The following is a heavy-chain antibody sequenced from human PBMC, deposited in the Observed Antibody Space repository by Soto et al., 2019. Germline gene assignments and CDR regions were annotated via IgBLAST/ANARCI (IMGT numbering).Heavy chain of an antibody. CDR1: GGTFSSYA. J-gene: IGHJ5*02. D-gene: IGHD2-2*01. Sequence: QVQLVQSGAEVKKPGSSVKVSCKASGGTFSSYAISWVRQAPGHGLEWMGGIIPIFGTANYAHKFQGRVTITADESTSTSYLELSSLRSEDTAVYYGARVPWCCSSTSCFNWFDPWGQGTLVTVSS. CDR2: IIPIFGTA. V-gene: IGHV1-69*01. CDR3: ARVPWCCSSTSCFNWFDP.